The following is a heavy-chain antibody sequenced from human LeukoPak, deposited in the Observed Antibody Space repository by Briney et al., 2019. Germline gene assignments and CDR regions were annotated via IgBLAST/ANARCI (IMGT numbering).Heavy chain of an antibody. V-gene: IGHV4-39*01. J-gene: IGHJ5*02. CDR2: IYYTGTT. CDR3: ARHRQAWFDP. Sequence: SETLSLTCSVSGGSISSSSYSWGWVRQPPGKGLEWLGSIYYTGTTYDNPSLKSRVTISVDTSKNQFSLKLSSVTAADTAVYYCARHRQAWFDPWGQGTLVTVSS. CDR1: GGSISSSSYS.